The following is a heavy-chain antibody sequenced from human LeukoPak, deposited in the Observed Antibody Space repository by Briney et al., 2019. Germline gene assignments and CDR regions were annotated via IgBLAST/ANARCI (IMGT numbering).Heavy chain of an antibody. Sequence: ASVKVSCKASGYTFTSYAMNWVRQAPGQGLEWMGWISAYNGNTNYAQKLQGRVTMTTDTSTSTAYMGLRSLRSDDTAVYYCARQPAIWFGELSISWFDPWGQGTLVTVSS. CDR3: ARQPAIWFGELSISWFDP. CDR1: GYTFTSYA. V-gene: IGHV1-18*01. CDR2: ISAYNGNT. J-gene: IGHJ5*02. D-gene: IGHD3-10*01.